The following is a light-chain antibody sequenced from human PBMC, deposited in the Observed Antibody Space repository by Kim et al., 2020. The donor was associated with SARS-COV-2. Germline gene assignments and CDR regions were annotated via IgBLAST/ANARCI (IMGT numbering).Light chain of an antibody. Sequence: ASVGDRVTITCRASQSISNYLNWYQQKPGKAPKLLIYAASSLQSGVPSRFSGSGSGTDFTFTISSLQSEDFATYSCQESYSAPPTFGQGTKVDIK. CDR1: QSISNY. CDR3: QESYSAPPT. J-gene: IGKJ1*01. V-gene: IGKV1-39*01. CDR2: AAS.